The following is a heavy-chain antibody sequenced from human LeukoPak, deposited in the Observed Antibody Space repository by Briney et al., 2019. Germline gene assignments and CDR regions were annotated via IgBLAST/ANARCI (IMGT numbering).Heavy chain of an antibody. V-gene: IGHV3-23*01. CDR1: GFTFSSYA. J-gene: IGHJ5*02. CDR3: AKAYFMGATTGWFDP. CDR2: VSGSGGST. Sequence: PGASLRLSCAASGFTFSSYAMSWVRQAPGKGLEWVSGVSGSGGSTYYADSVKGRFTISRDNSKNTLYLQMNSLRAEDTAVYYCAKAYFMGATTGWFDPWGQGTLVTVSS. D-gene: IGHD1-26*01.